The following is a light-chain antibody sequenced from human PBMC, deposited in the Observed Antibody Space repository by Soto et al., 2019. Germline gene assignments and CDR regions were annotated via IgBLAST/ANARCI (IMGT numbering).Light chain of an antibody. CDR2: GAS. J-gene: IGKJ4*01. CDR3: QQYGISPPWLT. CDR1: QSVSSSY. V-gene: IGKV3-20*01. Sequence: EIVLTQSPGTLSLSPGERATLSCRASQSVSSSYLDWYQQKPGQAPRLLIYGASSRATGIPDRFSGSGSGTDFTLTISRLEPEDVAVYYCQQYGISPPWLTFGGGTKVEIK.